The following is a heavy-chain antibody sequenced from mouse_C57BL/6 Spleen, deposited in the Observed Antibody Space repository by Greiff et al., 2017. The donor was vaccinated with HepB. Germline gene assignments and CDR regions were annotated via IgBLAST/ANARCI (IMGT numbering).Heavy chain of an antibody. CDR1: GYTFTDYE. D-gene: IGHD2-1*01. CDR3: TRSNYGNYVRYAMDY. J-gene: IGHJ4*01. V-gene: IGHV1-15*01. Sequence: QVQLKQSGAELVRPGASVTLSCKASGYTFTDYEMHWVKQTPVHGLEWIGAIDPETGGTAYNQKFKGKAILTADKSSSTAYMELRSLTSEDSAVYYCTRSNYGNYVRYAMDYWGQGTSVTVSS. CDR2: IDPETGGT.